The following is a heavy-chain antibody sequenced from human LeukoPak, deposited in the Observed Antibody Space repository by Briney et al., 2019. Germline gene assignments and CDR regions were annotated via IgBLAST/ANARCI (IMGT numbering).Heavy chain of an antibody. J-gene: IGHJ3*02. V-gene: IGHV3-48*03. CDR3: AREDTGVAFDI. CDR2: ISGSGIK. Sequence: GGSLRPSCAASRFTFSSYEMNWVRQAPGKGLEWVSYISGSGIKHYADSVKGRFTISRDNAKNSLYLQMNSLRVEDTAVYYCAREDTGVAFDIWGQGTTVTV. CDR1: RFTFSSYE. D-gene: IGHD2-8*01.